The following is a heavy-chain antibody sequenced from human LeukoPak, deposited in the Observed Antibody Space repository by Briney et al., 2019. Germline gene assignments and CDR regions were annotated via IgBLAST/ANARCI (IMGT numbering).Heavy chain of an antibody. D-gene: IGHD3-22*01. J-gene: IGHJ4*02. CDR1: GYSFTTYW. V-gene: IGHV5-51*01. CDR3: ARQFRDSSGYYSYYFDY. Sequence: GESLKISCKGSGYSFTTYWIGWVRQMPGRGLERMGIIHPGDSDTRYSPSFQGQVTISADKSISTAYLQWSSLKASDTAMYYCARQFRDSSGYYSYYFDYWGQGTLVTVSS. CDR2: IHPGDSDT.